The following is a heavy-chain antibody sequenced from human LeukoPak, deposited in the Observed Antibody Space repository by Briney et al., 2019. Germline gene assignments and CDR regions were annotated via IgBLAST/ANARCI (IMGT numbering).Heavy chain of an antibody. CDR1: GSSFSIYG. D-gene: IGHD6-6*01. V-gene: IGHV3-21*01. Sequence: PGGSLRLSCAASGSSFSIYGMSWVRQAPGMGLEWVSSISSSSSYIYYADSVKGRFTISRDNAKNSLYLQMNSLRAEDTAVYYCARDQSEPRGSSFDYWGQGTLVTVSS. CDR2: ISSSSSYI. J-gene: IGHJ4*02. CDR3: ARDQSEPRGSSFDY.